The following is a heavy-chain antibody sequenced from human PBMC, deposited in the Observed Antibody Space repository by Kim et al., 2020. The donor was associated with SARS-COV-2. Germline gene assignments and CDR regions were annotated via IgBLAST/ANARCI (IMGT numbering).Heavy chain of an antibody. V-gene: IGHV4-31*03. D-gene: IGHD4-17*01. Sequence: SETLSLTCTVSGGSISSGGYYWSWIRQHPGKGLEWIGYIYYSGSTYYNPSLKSRVTISVDTSKNQFSLKLSSVTAADTAVYYCARENADGDYVPFDYWGQGTLVTVSS. CDR2: IYYSGST. J-gene: IGHJ4*02. CDR1: GGSISSGGYY. CDR3: ARENADGDYVPFDY.